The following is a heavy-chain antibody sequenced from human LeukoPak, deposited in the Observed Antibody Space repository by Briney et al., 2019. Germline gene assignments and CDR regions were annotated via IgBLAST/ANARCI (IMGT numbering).Heavy chain of an antibody. J-gene: IGHJ4*02. V-gene: IGHV4-59*01. CDR3: VGHDRRDGYNTVHFDY. D-gene: IGHD5-24*01. Sequence: SETLSLTCTVSGRSISSYYWSWIRQPPGKGLEWIGYIYYSGSTNYNPSLKSRVTISVDTSKNQFSLKLSSVTAADTAVYYCVGHDRRDGYNTVHFDYWGQGTLVTVSS. CDR1: GRSISSYY. CDR2: IYYSGST.